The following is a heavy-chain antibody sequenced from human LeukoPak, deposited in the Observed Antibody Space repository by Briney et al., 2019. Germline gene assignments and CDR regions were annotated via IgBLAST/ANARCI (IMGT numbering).Heavy chain of an antibody. CDR1: GFTFSSYA. J-gene: IGHJ4*02. CDR3: ARSTYYYDSSGYLGFDY. CDR2: ISGSGGST. Sequence: GGSLRLSCAASGFTFSSYAMSWVRQAPGKGLEWVSAISGSGGSTYYADSVKGRFTISRDNAKNSLYLQMNSLRAEDTAVYYCARSTYYYDSSGYLGFDYWGQGTLVTVSS. V-gene: IGHV3-23*01. D-gene: IGHD3-22*01.